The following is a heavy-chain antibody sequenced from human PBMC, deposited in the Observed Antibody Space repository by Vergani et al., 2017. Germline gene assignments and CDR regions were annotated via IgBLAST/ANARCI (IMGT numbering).Heavy chain of an antibody. CDR3: ARARGLVDF. CDR2: INHSGST. CDR1: GGSFSGYY. J-gene: IGHJ4*02. D-gene: IGHD3-10*01. V-gene: IGHV4-34*01. Sequence: QVQLQQWGAGLLKPSETLSLTCAVYGGSFSGYYWSWIRQPPGKGLEWIGEINHSGSTNYNPSLESRVTILVDTSKNQFSLKLSSWSAADTAVYYCARARGLVDFWGQGTLVTVSS.